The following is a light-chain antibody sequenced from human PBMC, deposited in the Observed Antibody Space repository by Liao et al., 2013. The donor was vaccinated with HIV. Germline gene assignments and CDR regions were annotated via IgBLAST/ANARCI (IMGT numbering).Light chain of an antibody. CDR1: NIGTKN. V-gene: IGLV3-21*01. J-gene: IGLJ3*02. CDR2: YDS. Sequence: SYELTQPPSVSVAPGKTARIICGGNNIGTKNVHWYQLKPGQAPVLVIYYDSDRPSGIPVRFSGFNSGSTATLTITRVEAGDEADYYCQVWDTSSDHGVFGGGTKLTVL. CDR3: QVWDTSSDHGV.